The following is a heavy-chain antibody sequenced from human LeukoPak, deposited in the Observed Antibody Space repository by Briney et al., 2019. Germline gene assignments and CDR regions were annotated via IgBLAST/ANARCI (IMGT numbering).Heavy chain of an antibody. CDR2: ISGSGGST. Sequence: TSETLSLTCAVYGGSFSSYYWSWVRQAPGKGLEWVSAISGSGGSTYYADSVKGRFTISRDNSKNTLYLQMNSLRAEDTAVYYCAKGGVLFDYWGQGTLVTVSS. CDR3: AKGGVLFDY. D-gene: IGHD2-8*01. V-gene: IGHV3-23*01. J-gene: IGHJ4*02. CDR1: GGSFSSYY.